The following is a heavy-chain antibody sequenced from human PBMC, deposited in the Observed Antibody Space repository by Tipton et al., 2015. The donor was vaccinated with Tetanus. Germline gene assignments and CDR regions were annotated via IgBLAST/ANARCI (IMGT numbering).Heavy chain of an antibody. D-gene: IGHD3-9*01. CDR3: ARATEHDIMTGYDN. CDR2: IYSGGST. CDR1: GGSSHSYY. V-gene: IGHV4-4*07. Sequence: GLVKPSETLSLTCTVSGGSSHSYYWSWIRQSAGKGLEWIGRIYSGGSTNYKPSLKSRVTMSMDTSKNQFSLKLTSVTAADTAVYYCARATEHDIMTGYDNWGPRTQVTVSS. J-gene: IGHJ4*02.